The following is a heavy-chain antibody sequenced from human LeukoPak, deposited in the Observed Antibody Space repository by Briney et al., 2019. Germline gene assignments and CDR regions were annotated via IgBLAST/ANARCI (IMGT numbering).Heavy chain of an antibody. CDR1: GGSFSGYY. J-gene: IGHJ6*03. CDR3: ARGNDYYYYMDV. V-gene: IGHV4-34*01. CDR2: INHSGST. D-gene: IGHD1-1*01. Sequence: ETLXXTCAVYGGSFSGYYWSWIRQPPGKGLEWIGEINHSGSTNYNPSLKSRVTISVDTSKNQFSLKLSSVTAADTAVYYCARGNDYYYYMDVWGKGTTVTVSS.